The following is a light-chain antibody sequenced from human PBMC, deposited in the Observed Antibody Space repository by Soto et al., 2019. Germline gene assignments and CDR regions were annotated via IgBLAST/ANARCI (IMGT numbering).Light chain of an antibody. J-gene: IGKJ4*01. CDR1: QSDSNY. CDR3: QQRSGSPA. Sequence: EIVLTQSPATLSLSPGERATLSCRTSQSDSNYLLWYQQKPRQAPRLLIYATYNRATGIPDRFSGSGSGTDFTRTISLLAPEDAAVYYRQQRSGSPAFGGGTTVEIK. V-gene: IGKV3-11*01. CDR2: ATY.